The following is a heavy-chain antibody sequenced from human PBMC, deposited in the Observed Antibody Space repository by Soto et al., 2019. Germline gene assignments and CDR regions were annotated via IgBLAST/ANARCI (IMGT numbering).Heavy chain of an antibody. CDR3: ARVAY. Sequence: WGCLRLSCEASGFTFSRVSMNWVRQIPGKGLQWVASISSASSESWYADSVKCRFIISRDNAQNSLFLQMNTLRPEDSPIYYCARVAYWGPGTQVTVSS. J-gene: IGHJ4*02. CDR2: ISSASSES. V-gene: IGHV3-21*01. CDR1: GFTFSRVS.